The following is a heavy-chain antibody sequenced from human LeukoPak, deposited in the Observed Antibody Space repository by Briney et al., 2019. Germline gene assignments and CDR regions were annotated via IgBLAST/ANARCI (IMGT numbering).Heavy chain of an antibody. CDR3: ASGNSAHWF. V-gene: IGHV3-23*01. D-gene: IGHD1-26*01. J-gene: IGHJ4*02. CDR1: GFTFSSYA. Sequence: GGSLRLSCAASGFTFSSYAMSWVRQAPGKGLEWVSAISGSGGSTYYADSVKGRFTISKDNAKNSLYLQMNSLRVEDTAVYYCASGNSAHWFWGQGTLVTVSS. CDR2: ISGSGGST.